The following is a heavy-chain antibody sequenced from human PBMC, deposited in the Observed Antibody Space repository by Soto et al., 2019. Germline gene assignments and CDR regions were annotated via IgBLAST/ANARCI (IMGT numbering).Heavy chain of an antibody. Sequence: SETLSLTCAVSGDSISSSKWWNWVRQPPGKGLEWIGELYHTGPTNYNPSVKSRAPISVDKSKNHFSLSLTSVTAADTAVYYCVGDGPGVKWELSDGGPGPLVTV. V-gene: IGHV4-4*02. D-gene: IGHD1-26*01. CDR2: LYHTGPT. J-gene: IGHJ4*02. CDR1: GDSISSSKW. CDR3: VGDGPGVKWELSD.